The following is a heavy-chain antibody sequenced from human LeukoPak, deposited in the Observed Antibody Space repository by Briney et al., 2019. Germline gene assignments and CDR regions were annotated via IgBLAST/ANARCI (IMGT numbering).Heavy chain of an antibody. CDR3: ASVGWNSRRPYYYYYMDV. CDR2: IYYSGST. Sequence: SETLSLTCTVSGGSISIYYWSWIRQPPGKGLEWMGYIYYSGSTNYNTSLKSRVPISAETSNNQFPLSLNSATAADTAVYYCASVGWNSRRPYYYYYMDVWGKGTTVTVSS. J-gene: IGHJ6*03. CDR1: GGSISIYY. V-gene: IGHV4-59*01. D-gene: IGHD1/OR15-1a*01.